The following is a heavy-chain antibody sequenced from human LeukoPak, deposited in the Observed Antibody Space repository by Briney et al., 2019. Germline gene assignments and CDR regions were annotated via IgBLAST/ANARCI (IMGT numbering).Heavy chain of an antibody. CDR3: ARGLNYYGSNLRGWFDP. CDR2: IYYSGST. Sequence: SETLSLTCTVSGGSISSSSYYWRWIRQPPGKGLEWIGSIYYSGSTYYNPSLKSRVTISVDTSKNQFSLKLSSVTAADTAVYYCARGLNYYGSNLRGWFDPWGQGTLVTVSS. D-gene: IGHD3-10*01. CDR1: GGSISSSSYY. V-gene: IGHV4-39*01. J-gene: IGHJ5*02.